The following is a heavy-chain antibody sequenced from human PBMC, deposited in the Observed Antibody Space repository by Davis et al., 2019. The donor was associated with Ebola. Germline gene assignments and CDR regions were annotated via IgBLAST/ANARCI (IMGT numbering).Heavy chain of an antibody. V-gene: IGHV3-30-3*01. CDR3: AKDLRGVGAAPFDY. CDR1: GFTFSSYA. Sequence: GESLKISCAASGFTFSSYAMHWVRQAPGKGLEWVAVISYDGSNKYYADSVKGRFTISRDNSKNTLYLQMNSLRAEDTAVYYCAKDLRGVGAAPFDYWGQGTLVTVSS. D-gene: IGHD1-26*01. CDR2: ISYDGSNK. J-gene: IGHJ4*02.